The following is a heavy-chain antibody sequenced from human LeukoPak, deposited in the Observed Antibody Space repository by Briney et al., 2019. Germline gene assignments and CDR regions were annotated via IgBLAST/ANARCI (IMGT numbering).Heavy chain of an antibody. CDR3: ARVPLGATSWFDP. D-gene: IGHD1-26*01. J-gene: IGHJ5*02. CDR1: GYTFTSYA. V-gene: IGHV1-18*01. CDR2: ISAYNGNT. Sequence: GASVKVSCKASGYTFTSYALNWVRQAPGQGLEWMGWISAYNGNTNYAQKLQGRVTMTTDTSTSTAYMELRSLRSDDTAVYYCARVPLGATSWFDPWGQGTLVTVSS.